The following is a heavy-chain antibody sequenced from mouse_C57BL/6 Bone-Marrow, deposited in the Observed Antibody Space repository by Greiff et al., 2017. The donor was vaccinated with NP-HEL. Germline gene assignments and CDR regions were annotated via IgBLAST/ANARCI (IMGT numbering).Heavy chain of an antibody. CDR2: IDPSDSYT. V-gene: IGHV1-69*01. J-gene: IGHJ3*01. CDR1: GYTFTSYW. D-gene: IGHD2-1*01. CDR3: AREGDYGNYFAY. Sequence: VQLQQPGAELVMPGASVKLSCKASGYTFTSYWMHWVKQRPGQGLEWIGEIDPSDSYTNYNQKFKGKFTLTVDKSSSTASMQLSSLTSEDSAVYYCAREGDYGNYFAYWGQGTLVTVSA.